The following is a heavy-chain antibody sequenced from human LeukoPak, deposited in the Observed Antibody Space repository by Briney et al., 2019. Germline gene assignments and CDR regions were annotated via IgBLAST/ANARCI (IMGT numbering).Heavy chain of an antibody. Sequence: GGSLRLSCAASGFTFSSYGMHWVRQAPGKGLEWVAVISYDGSNKYYADSVKGRFTISRDNSKNTLYLQMNSLRAEDTAVYYCAKESGSGSYFRGNAFDIWGQGTMVTVSS. D-gene: IGHD3-10*01. CDR2: ISYDGSNK. J-gene: IGHJ3*02. CDR1: GFTFSSYG. CDR3: AKESGSGSYFRGNAFDI. V-gene: IGHV3-30*18.